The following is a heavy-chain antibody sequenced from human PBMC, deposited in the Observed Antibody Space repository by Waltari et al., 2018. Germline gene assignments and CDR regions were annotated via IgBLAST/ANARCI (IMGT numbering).Heavy chain of an antibody. J-gene: IGHJ6*02. CDR1: EFTSSSSA. D-gene: IGHD3-22*01. Sequence: QVQLVESGGGVVQPGRSLRLSGTASEFTSSSSAMHWVRQAPGKGLEWVAVISYNEKNIYYVDSVKGRFTISRDNSKKKLYLQMSSLRDEDTAVYYCARDYCDRTNCHGMDVWGQGTTVTVSS. CDR3: ARDYCDRTNCHGMDV. CDR2: ISYNEKNI. V-gene: IGHV3-30*03.